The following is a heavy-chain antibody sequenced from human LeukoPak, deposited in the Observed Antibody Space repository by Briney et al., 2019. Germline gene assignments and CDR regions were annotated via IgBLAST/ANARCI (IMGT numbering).Heavy chain of an antibody. Sequence: SETLSLTCTVSGGSISSYYWSWIRQPAGKGLEWIGRIYISGSTNYNPSLKSRVTMSVDKSKNQFSLKLSSVTAADTAVYYCAREDCSGGSCYSDGAFDIWGQGTMVTVSS. J-gene: IGHJ3*02. D-gene: IGHD2-15*01. CDR3: AREDCSGGSCYSDGAFDI. CDR2: IYISGST. V-gene: IGHV4-4*07. CDR1: GGSISSYY.